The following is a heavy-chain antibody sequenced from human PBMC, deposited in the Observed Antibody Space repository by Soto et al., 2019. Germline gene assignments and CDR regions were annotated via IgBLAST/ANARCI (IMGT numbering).Heavy chain of an antibody. D-gene: IGHD3-22*01. CDR1: GYCFTSYP. CDR2: INAGNGDT. Sequence: ASGKVCCKGIGYCFTSYPMHWVRQAPGQGLEWMGWINAGNGDTKYSQKFQGRVTITRDTSAITAYMELSSLRSEDTAVYYCARDWTHYDSSGPGDYWGQGTLVTVSS. CDR3: ARDWTHYDSSGPGDY. V-gene: IGHV1-3*01. J-gene: IGHJ4*02.